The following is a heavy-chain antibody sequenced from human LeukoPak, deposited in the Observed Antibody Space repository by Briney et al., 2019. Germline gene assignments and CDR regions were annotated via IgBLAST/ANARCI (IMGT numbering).Heavy chain of an antibody. V-gene: IGHV4-59*08. D-gene: IGHD1-14*01. CDR1: GGSISNDY. CDR2: IYYTGTT. CDR3: ARSSKKYLQPYYFDY. Sequence: SETLSLTCTVSGGSISNDYWSWIRQPPGKGLEWIGYIYYTGTTGYNPSLKSRVTISIDTSKNQFSLKLSSVTAADTAVYYCARSSKKYLQPYYFDYWGQGTLVTVSS. J-gene: IGHJ4*02.